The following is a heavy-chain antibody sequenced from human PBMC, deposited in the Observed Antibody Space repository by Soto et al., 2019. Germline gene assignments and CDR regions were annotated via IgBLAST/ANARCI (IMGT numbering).Heavy chain of an antibody. Sequence: QVQLQESGPGLVKPSGTLSLTCAVSGGSISSSNWWSWVRQPPGKGLEWIGEIYHSGSTNYNPSLRSRVTISVDKSKNQFSLKLSSVTAADTAVYYCARAVPATAPHRRNYFDYWGQGTLVTVSS. V-gene: IGHV4-4*02. CDR1: GGSISSSNW. D-gene: IGHD2-2*01. CDR3: ARAVPATAPHRRNYFDY. J-gene: IGHJ4*02. CDR2: IYHSGST.